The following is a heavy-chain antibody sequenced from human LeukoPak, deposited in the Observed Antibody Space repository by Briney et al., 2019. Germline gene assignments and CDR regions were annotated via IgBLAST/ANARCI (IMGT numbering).Heavy chain of an antibody. V-gene: IGHV3-30-3*01. CDR3: ARNDDIFDY. CDR1: GFTFSSYA. CDR2: ISYDGSNK. Sequence: GGSLRLSCAASGFTFSSYAMHWVRQAPGKGLEWVAVISYDGSNKYYADSVKGRFTISRDNSKNTLYLQMNSLRAEDTAVYYCARNDDIFDYWGQGTLVTVSS. D-gene: IGHD3-9*01. J-gene: IGHJ4*02.